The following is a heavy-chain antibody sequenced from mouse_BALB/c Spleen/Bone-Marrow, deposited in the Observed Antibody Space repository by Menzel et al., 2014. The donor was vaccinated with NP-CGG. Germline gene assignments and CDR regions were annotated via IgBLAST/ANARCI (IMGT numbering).Heavy chain of an antibody. CDR1: GFDFSRFW. Sequence: EVKVIESGGGLVQPGGSLKLSCAASGFDFSRFWMSWVRQAPGKGLEWIGEMNPESSTINYTPSLKDKFIISRDNAKNTLYLQMSKVRSEDTALYYCARLHHYGYFAYWGQGTLVTVSA. D-gene: IGHD1-2*01. CDR2: MNPESSTI. V-gene: IGHV4-1*02. CDR3: ARLHHYGYFAY. J-gene: IGHJ3*01.